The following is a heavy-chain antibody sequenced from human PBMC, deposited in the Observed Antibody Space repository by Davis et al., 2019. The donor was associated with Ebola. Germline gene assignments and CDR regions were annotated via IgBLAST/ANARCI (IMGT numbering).Heavy chain of an antibody. CDR1: GFTFSSYW. Sequence: PGGSLRLSCAASGFTFSSYWMSWVRQAPGKGLEWVANIKQDGSEKYYVDSVKGRFTISRDNAKNSLYLQMNSLRAEDTAVYYCAKCPSRGYSYGHFDYWGQGTLVTVSS. D-gene: IGHD5-18*01. CDR3: AKCPSRGYSYGHFDY. CDR2: IKQDGSEK. J-gene: IGHJ4*02. V-gene: IGHV3-7*03.